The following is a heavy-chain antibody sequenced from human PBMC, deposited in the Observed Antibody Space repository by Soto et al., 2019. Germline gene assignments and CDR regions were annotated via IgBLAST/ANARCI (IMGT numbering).Heavy chain of an antibody. CDR2: IIPIFGTA. J-gene: IGHJ4*02. CDR3: ARVDTMIGGADY. CDR1: GGTFSSYA. V-gene: IGHV1-69*12. D-gene: IGHD3-22*01. Sequence: QVQLVQSGAEVKKPGSSVKVSCKASGGTFSSYAISWVRQAPGQGLEWMGGIIPIFGTANYAQKFQGRVTISAGESTSRAYMELSSLRSEDTAVYYCARVDTMIGGADYWGQGTLVTVSS.